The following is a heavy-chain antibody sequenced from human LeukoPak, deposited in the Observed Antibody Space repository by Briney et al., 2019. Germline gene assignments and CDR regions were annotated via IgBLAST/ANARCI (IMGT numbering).Heavy chain of an antibody. CDR2: ISAYNGNT. CDR1: GYTFPSYG. CDR3: GRVSRITMVRGVYAFDI. J-gene: IGHJ3*02. Sequence: ASVKVSCKASGYTFPSYGISWVRQAPGQGLEWMEGISAYNGNTNYAQKFQGRVTLTTDTSASTAYMELRGLRSDDTAVYFCGRVSRITMVRGVYAFDIWGQGTMVTVSS. V-gene: IGHV1-18*04. D-gene: IGHD3-10*01.